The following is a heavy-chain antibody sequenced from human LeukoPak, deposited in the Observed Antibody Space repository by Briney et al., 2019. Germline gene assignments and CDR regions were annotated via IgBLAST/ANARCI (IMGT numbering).Heavy chain of an antibody. V-gene: IGHV3-23*05. CDR1: RFSIRNFG. Sequence: GGSLRLSCAASRFSIRNFGMAWVRQAPGKGLEWVSTIDNNGHRTHYADSVKGRFTISRDNSKNTVYLQMNILRAEDTAIYYCANDPQCDDFDIWGQGTMVTVSS. CDR2: IDNNGHRT. CDR3: ANDPQCDDFDI. J-gene: IGHJ3*02.